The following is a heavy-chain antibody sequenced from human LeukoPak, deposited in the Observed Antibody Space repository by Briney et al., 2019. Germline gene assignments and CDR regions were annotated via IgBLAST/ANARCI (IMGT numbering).Heavy chain of an antibody. CDR2: MYYSGNT. D-gene: IGHD6-13*01. J-gene: IGHJ3*02. CDR1: GGSISSSNYY. Sequence: SETLSLTCTVSGGSISSSNYYWGWIRQPPGKGLEWIGSMYYSGNTDYNPSLKSRVTISVDTSKNQFSLKLSSVTAADTAVYYCARDGAGIAAARANDAFDIWGQGTMVTVSS. V-gene: IGHV4-39*07. CDR3: ARDGAGIAAARANDAFDI.